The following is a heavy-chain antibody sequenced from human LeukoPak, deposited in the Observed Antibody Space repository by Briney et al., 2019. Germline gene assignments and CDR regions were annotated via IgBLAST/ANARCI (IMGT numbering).Heavy chain of an antibody. Sequence: GGSLRLSCVASGFPFSSYWMTWVRQAPGKGLEWVANIKQDGSKKSYVDSVKGRFTISRDNSKNTLYLQMNSLRAEDTAVYYCARGLGFSPDGAFDIWGQGTMVTVSS. D-gene: IGHD3-3*01. J-gene: IGHJ3*02. CDR2: IKQDGSKK. V-gene: IGHV3-7*01. CDR3: ARGLGFSPDGAFDI. CDR1: GFPFSSYW.